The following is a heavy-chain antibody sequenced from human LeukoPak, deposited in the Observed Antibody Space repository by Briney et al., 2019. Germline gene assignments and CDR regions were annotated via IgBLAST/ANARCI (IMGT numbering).Heavy chain of an antibody. CDR3: ARGHSWATANYYYYYMDV. V-gene: IGHV3-7*03. J-gene: IGHJ6*03. CDR1: GFTFSSYW. CDR2: INQDGSEK. D-gene: IGHD5-12*01. Sequence: GGSLRLSCAASGFTFSSYWMTWVRQAPGKGLEWVANINQDGSEKYYVDSVKGRFTMSRDNAKNSLYLQMNSLRDEDTAVYYCARGHSWATANYYYYYMDVWGKGTTVTISS.